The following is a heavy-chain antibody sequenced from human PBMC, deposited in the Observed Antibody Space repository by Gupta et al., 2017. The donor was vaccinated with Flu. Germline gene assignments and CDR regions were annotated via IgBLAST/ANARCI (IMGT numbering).Heavy chain of an antibody. Sequence: QLQLQESGPRLVKPSETLSLTCSVSGGSISGSHYYWGWGRQPPGKGLEWIATIHYTGTTYYNPSLKSRVAIAVDTAKNQFSLNLNSVTAADTAVDACVTADREGYKKIDYWGQGALVTVSS. D-gene: IGHD5-12*01. CDR1: GGSISGSHYY. CDR3: VTADREGYKKIDY. V-gene: IGHV4-39*02. J-gene: IGHJ4*02. CDR2: IHYTGTT.